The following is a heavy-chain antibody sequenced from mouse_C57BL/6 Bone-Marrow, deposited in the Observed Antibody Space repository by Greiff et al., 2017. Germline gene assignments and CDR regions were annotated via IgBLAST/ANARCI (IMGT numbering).Heavy chain of an antibody. CDR3: ARHGGPGYCDV. CDR1: GFSFTSYV. Sequence: VMLVESGPGLVAPSPSLSITCTVSGFSFTSYVVHWVRQPPGKGLEWLVVIWRDGSTTYNSALNSRLSISKDNSKNQVFIKMNSLQTGDTAMYYCARHGGPGYCDVWGTGTTVTVSS. J-gene: IGHJ1*03. V-gene: IGHV2-6-1*01. CDR2: IWRDGST.